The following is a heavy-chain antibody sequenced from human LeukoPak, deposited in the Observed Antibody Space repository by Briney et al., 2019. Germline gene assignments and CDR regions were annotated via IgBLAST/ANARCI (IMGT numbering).Heavy chain of an antibody. V-gene: IGHV3-53*05. D-gene: IGHD3-22*01. J-gene: IGHJ4*02. CDR3: AKDKSPGQNYYDSSGYPTDY. CDR1: GFTVSSNY. Sequence: GGSLRLSCAASGFTVSSNYMSWVRQAPGKGLEWVSVIYSGGSTYYADSVKGRFTISRDNSKNTLYLQMNSLRAEDTAVYYCAKDKSPGQNYYDSSGYPTDYWGQGTLVTVSS. CDR2: IYSGGST.